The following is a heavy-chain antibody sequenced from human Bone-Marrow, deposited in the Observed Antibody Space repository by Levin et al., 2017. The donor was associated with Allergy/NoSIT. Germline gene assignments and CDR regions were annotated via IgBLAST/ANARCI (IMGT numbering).Heavy chain of an antibody. Sequence: GGSLRLSCAASGFTFSNSWMSWVRQAPGKGLEWVANINRDGSQKYFVDSVKGRFTISRDNAKNSVYLQMNSLRAEDTAVYYCEREGYLDYWGQGSLVTVSS. J-gene: IGHJ4*02. CDR1: GFTFSNSW. V-gene: IGHV3-7*01. CDR3: EREGYLDY. CDR2: INRDGSQK.